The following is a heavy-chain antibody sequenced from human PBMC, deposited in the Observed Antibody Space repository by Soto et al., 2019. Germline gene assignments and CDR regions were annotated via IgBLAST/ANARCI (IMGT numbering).Heavy chain of an antibody. J-gene: IGHJ4*02. CDR1: GYTFTSYA. Sequence: SVKVSCKASGYTFTSYAMHWVRQAPGQRLEWMGWINAGNGNTKYSQKFQGRVTITRDTSASTAYMELSSLRSEDTAVYYCARGLNGYLHYFDYCGQGTPVTVSS. V-gene: IGHV1-3*01. CDR3: ARGLNGYLHYFDY. D-gene: IGHD5-18*01. CDR2: INAGNGNT.